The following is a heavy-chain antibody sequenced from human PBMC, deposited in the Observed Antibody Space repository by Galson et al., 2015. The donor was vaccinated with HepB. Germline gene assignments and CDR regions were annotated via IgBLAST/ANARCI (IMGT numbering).Heavy chain of an antibody. Sequence: SLRLSCAASGFTVTKNHMTWVRQAPGKGLEWLSIIYSVGTTYYADSVKGRFTISRDNSKNPLYLQMNRLRAEDTAIYYCLGFPGYWGQGTLVTVSS. V-gene: IGHV3-53*01. CDR3: LGFPGY. J-gene: IGHJ4*02. CDR2: IYSVGTT. D-gene: IGHD2-15*01. CDR1: GFTVTKNH.